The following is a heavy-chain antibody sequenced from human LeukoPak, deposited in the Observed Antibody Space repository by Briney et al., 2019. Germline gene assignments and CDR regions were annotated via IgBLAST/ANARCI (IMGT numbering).Heavy chain of an antibody. V-gene: IGHV3-64D*06. CDR2: ISSNGGST. D-gene: IGHD6-19*01. Sequence: PGGSLRLSCSAFGFTFSSYAMHWVRQAPGKGLEYVSAISSNGGSTYYADSVKGRFTISRDNSKNTLYLQMSSLRAEDTAVYYCVKDREQWLVRHYFDYWGQGTLVTVSS. CDR3: VKDREQWLVRHYFDY. CDR1: GFTFSSYA. J-gene: IGHJ4*02.